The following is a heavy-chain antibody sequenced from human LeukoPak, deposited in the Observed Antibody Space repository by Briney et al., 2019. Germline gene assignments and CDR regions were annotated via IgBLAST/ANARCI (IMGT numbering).Heavy chain of an antibody. D-gene: IGHD6-13*01. V-gene: IGHV1-3*01. J-gene: IGHJ4*02. Sequence: ASVKVSCKASGYTLTSYALHWVRQAPGQRLEWMGWINVGNGNTKYSQKFQGRVTITRDTSTSTAYKELSSLRSEDTAVYYCARDVTAAAPPRYYFDYWGQETLVTVSS. CDR2: INVGNGNT. CDR1: GYTLTSYA. CDR3: ARDVTAAAPPRYYFDY.